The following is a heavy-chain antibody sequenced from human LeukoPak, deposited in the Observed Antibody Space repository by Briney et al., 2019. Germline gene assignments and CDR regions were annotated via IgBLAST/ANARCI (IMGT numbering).Heavy chain of an antibody. CDR1: GFTFSNNL. D-gene: IGHD3-22*01. V-gene: IGHV3-74*01. Sequence: GGSLRLSCAASGFTFSNNLMHWVRRAPGKGLVWASRINSDGRTTTYADSVKGRFPISRDNAKKTLYLQMNRLRAEDTAVYYCAMIKEGWGQGTLVTVSS. CDR3: AMIKEG. CDR2: INSDGRTT. J-gene: IGHJ4*02.